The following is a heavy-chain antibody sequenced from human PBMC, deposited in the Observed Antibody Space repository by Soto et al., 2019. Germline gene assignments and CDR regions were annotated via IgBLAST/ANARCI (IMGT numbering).Heavy chain of an antibody. CDR2: INGGNGYA. CDR3: ARATYTSGGSPTFAMDV. V-gene: IGHV1-69*06. D-gene: IGHD3-10*01. J-gene: IGHJ6*02. Sequence: QVQLVQSGAEVRKPGSSVKVSCKASGGTFSRHAISWVRQAPGQGLEWMGGINGGNGYAKYSQNFQDRVTLTRDTSASTTYMELSSLRSEDTAIFYCARATYTSGGSPTFAMDVWGQGTTVTVSS. CDR1: GGTFSRHA.